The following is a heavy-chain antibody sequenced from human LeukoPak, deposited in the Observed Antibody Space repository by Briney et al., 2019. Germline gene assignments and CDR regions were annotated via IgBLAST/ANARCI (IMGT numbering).Heavy chain of an antibody. J-gene: IGHJ2*01. V-gene: IGHV4-4*07. CDR1: GASITRYY. Sequence: SETLSLTCSVSGASITRYYWTWIRQPVGKGLEWFGRLYTNGAVNYNPSLRSRVTMSRDTSRNQFSLKLTSVTAADTAVYYCARLLGSSGYAGDWYFDLWGPGALVTVSS. CDR2: LYTNGAV. D-gene: IGHD3-22*01. CDR3: ARLLGSSGYAGDWYFDL.